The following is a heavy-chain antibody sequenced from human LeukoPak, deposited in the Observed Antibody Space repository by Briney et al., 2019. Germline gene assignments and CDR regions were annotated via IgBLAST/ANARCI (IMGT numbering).Heavy chain of an antibody. CDR3: ARFGSNWGSRYFDL. CDR2: INPNSGGT. CDR1: GYTFTGYY. J-gene: IGHJ2*01. Sequence: ASVKVSCKASGYTFTGYYMHWVRQAPGQGLEWMGWINPNSGGTNYAQKFQGRVTMTRDTSISTAYMELSRLRSDDTAVYYCARFGSNWGSRYFDLWGRGTLVTVSS. D-gene: IGHD7-27*01. V-gene: IGHV1-2*02.